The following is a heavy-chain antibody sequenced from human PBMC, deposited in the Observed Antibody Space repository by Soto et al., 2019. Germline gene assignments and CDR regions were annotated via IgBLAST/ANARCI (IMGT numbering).Heavy chain of an antibody. Sequence: EVQLLESGGGLVQPGGSLRLSCAASGFAFHTHALSWVRQAPGKGLEWVSGISASGVTTYYADSVKGRFTISRDNSKNTVTLQMNSLRAGDTAFYYCAKVRTPPLSLSPSSQAIKNLLVGQCFDSWGQGTLVTVSS. J-gene: IGHJ4*02. D-gene: IGHD2-8*02. CDR1: GFAFHTHA. V-gene: IGHV3-23*01. CDR2: ISASGVTT. CDR3: AKVRTPPLSLSPSSQAIKNLLVGQCFDS.